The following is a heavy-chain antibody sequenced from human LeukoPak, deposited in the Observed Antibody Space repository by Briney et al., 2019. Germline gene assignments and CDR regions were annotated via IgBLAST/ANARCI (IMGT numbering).Heavy chain of an antibody. J-gene: IGHJ4*02. CDR1: GGSFSGYY. D-gene: IGHD4-17*01. CDR2: INHSGST. CDR3: ARRRTTVPTFDY. Sequence: SETLSLTCAVYGGSFSGYYWSWIRQPPGKGLEWIGEINHSGSTNYNPSLKSRVTISVDTSKNQFSLKLSSVTAADTAVYYCARRRTTVPTFDYWGQGTLVTVSS. V-gene: IGHV4-34*01.